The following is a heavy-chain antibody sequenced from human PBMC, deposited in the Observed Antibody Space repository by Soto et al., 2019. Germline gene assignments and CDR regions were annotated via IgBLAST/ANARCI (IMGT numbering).Heavy chain of an antibody. V-gene: IGHV1-69*01. CDR2: IIPIFGTA. CDR1: GGTFSSYA. J-gene: IGHJ4*02. D-gene: IGHD3-3*01. CDR3: ARSRIFGVVHLRYFDD. Sequence: QVQLVQSGAEVKKPGSSVKVSCTASGGTFSSYAISWVRQAPGQGLEWMGGIIPIFGTANYAQKFQGRVTITADESTSTAYMELSSLRSEDTAVYYCARSRIFGVVHLRYFDDCGQGTMVTVAS.